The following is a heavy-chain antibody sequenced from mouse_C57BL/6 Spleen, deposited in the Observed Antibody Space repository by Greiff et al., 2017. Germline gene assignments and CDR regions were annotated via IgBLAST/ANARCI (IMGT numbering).Heavy chain of an antibody. Sequence: QVQLQQPGAELVKPGASVKMSCKASGYTFTSYWITWVKQRPGQGLEWIGDIYPGSGSTNYNEKFKSKATLTVDTSSSTAYMQLSSLTSEDSAVYYCARYVNLKGYAMDYWGQGTSVTVSS. D-gene: IGHD1-3*01. J-gene: IGHJ4*01. CDR2: IYPGSGST. CDR3: ARYVNLKGYAMDY. CDR1: GYTFTSYW. V-gene: IGHV1-55*01.